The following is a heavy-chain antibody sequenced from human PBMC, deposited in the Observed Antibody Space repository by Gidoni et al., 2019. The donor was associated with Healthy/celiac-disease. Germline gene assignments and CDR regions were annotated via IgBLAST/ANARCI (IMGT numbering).Heavy chain of an antibody. J-gene: IGHJ4*02. V-gene: IGHV3-66*01. CDR3: ARVNPNDDFWSGYYSDY. CDR2: IYSGGST. CDR1: GFTVSSNY. Sequence: EVQLVESGGGLVKPGGSLRLSCAASGFTVSSNYMSWVRQAPGKGREWVSVIYSGGSTYYADSVKGRFTISRDNSKNTLYLQMNSLRAEDTAVYYCARVNPNDDFWSGYYSDYWGQGTLVTVSS. D-gene: IGHD3-3*01.